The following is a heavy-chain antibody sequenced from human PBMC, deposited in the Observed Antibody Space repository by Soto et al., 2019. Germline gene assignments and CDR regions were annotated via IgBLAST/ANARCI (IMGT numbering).Heavy chain of an antibody. D-gene: IGHD3-3*01. J-gene: IGHJ5*02. CDR2: IYYSGST. V-gene: IGHV4-39*01. CDR3: ARRALSGYGTLFDP. CDR1: GGSISSSSYY. Sequence: QLQLQESGPGLVKPSETLSLTCTVSGGSISSSSYYWGWIRQPPGKGLEWIGSIYYSGSTYYNPSLKSRVTISVDTSKNQFSLKLSSVTAADTAVYYCARRALSGYGTLFDPWGQGTLVTVSS.